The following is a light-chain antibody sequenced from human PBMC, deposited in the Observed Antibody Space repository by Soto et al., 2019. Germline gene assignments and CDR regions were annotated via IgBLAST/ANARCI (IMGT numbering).Light chain of an antibody. V-gene: IGKV3-15*01. CDR3: QQYNIWPPLT. J-gene: IGKJ4*01. CDR2: GAS. CDR1: QSVRSN. Sequence: EVELTQSPDILSVSPGETATLSCRASQSVRSNLAWYQQKPGQAPRLLIYGASTRATGIPARVSGSGSGREFTLTISSLQSEDVGLYYCQQYNIWPPLTFGGGTKVEIK.